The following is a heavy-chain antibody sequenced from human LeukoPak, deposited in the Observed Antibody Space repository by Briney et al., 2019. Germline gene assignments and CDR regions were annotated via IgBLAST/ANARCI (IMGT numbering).Heavy chain of an antibody. J-gene: IGHJ4*02. CDR2: IYHSGST. CDR3: ARHVGHYGSGSYYLDY. V-gene: IGHV4-4*02. D-gene: IGHD3-10*01. CDR1: GGSISSSNW. Sequence: KSSETLSLTCAVSGGSISSSNWWSWVRQPPGKGLEWIGEIYHSGSTNYNPSLKSRVTISVDTSKNQFSLKLSSVTAADTAVYYCARHVGHYGSGSYYLDYWGQGTLVTVSS.